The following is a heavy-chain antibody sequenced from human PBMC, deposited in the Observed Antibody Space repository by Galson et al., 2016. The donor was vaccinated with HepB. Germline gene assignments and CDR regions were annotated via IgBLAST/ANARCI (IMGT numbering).Heavy chain of an antibody. D-gene: IGHD7-27*01. CDR1: GFTFDDHA. Sequence: SLRLSCAASGFTFDDHAMHWVRQAPGRGLEWVARITWNSGATGYAAPLSGRFTISRDNAKNSLYLHMSRLTAGDSALDYCARDPGALTGTYHYFDLWGRGAPVTVSP. V-gene: IGHV3-9*01. J-gene: IGHJ2*01. CDR2: ITWNSGAT. CDR3: ARDPGALTGTYHYFDL.